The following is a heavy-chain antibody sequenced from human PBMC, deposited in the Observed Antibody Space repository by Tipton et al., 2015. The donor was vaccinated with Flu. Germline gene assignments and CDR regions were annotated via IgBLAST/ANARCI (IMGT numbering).Heavy chain of an antibody. CDR1: GDSIGSPY. Sequence: SLRLSCSVSGDSIGSPYFWGWIRQPPGKGLEWVSVISGSGDNTNYADSVRGRFTISRDNSRDTVYLQMNRLRVDDTAVYFCAPTPGAVADNPGYYYGMEVRGQGTTVTVSS. CDR2: ISGSGDNT. CDR3: APTPGAVADNPGYYYGMEV. D-gene: IGHD6-19*01. J-gene: IGHJ6*02. V-gene: IGHV3-23*01.